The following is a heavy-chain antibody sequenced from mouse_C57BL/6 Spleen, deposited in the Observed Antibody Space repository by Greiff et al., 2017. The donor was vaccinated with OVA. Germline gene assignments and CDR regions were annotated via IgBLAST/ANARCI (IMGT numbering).Heavy chain of an antibody. V-gene: IGHV1-53*01. CDR2: INPSNGGT. J-gene: IGHJ4*01. CDR1: GYTFTSYW. CDR3: ARDRYGSSGAMDY. Sequence: QVQLQQSGTELVKPGASVKLSCKASGYTFTSYWMHWVKQRPGQGLEWIGNINPSNGGTNYNEKFKSKATLTVDKSSSTAYMQLSSLTSEDSAVYDCARDRYGSSGAMDYWGQGTSVTVSS. D-gene: IGHD2-14*01.